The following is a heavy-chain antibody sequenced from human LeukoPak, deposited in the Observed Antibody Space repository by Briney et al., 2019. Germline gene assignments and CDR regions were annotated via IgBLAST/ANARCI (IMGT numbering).Heavy chain of an antibody. CDR2: IYYSGST. CDR3: ARDWGYYVKPIPYFDY. CDR1: GGSISSGDYY. J-gene: IGHJ4*02. Sequence: SETLSLTCTVSGGSISSGDYYWSWIRQPPGKGLEWIGYIYYSGSTYYNPSLKSRVTISVDTSKNQFSLKLSSVTAADTAVYYCARDWGYYVKPIPYFDYWGQGTLVTVSS. D-gene: IGHD3-10*02. V-gene: IGHV4-30-4*08.